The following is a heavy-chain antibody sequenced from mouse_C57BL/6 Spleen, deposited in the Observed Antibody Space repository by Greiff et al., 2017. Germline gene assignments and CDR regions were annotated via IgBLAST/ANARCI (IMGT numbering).Heavy chain of an antibody. Sequence: QVHVKQPGAELVKPGASVKLSCKASGYTFTSYWMHWVKQRPGQGLEWIGMIHPNSGSTNYNEKFKSKATLTVDKSSSTAYMQLSSLTSEDSAVYYCARGYYGSSWGVYFDYWGQGTTLTVSS. J-gene: IGHJ2*01. CDR2: IHPNSGST. D-gene: IGHD1-1*01. CDR1: GYTFTSYW. V-gene: IGHV1-64*01. CDR3: ARGYYGSSWGVYFDY.